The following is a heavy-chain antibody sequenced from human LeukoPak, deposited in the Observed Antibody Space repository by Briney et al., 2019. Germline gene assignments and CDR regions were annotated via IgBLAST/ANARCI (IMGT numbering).Heavy chain of an antibody. CDR1: GFTFSSYS. CDR2: IGSSMSYI. Sequence: KPGGSLRLSCAASGFTFSSYSMNWVRQAPGKGLEWVSSIGSSMSYIYYADSVKGRFTISRDNAKNSLYLQMNSLRAEDTAVYYCARRGDYYDTIDYWGQGTLVTVSS. J-gene: IGHJ4*02. V-gene: IGHV3-21*01. D-gene: IGHD3-22*01. CDR3: ARRGDYYDTIDY.